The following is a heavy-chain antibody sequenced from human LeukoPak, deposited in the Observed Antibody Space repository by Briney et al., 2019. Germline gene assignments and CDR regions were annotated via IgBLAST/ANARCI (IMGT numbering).Heavy chain of an antibody. J-gene: IGHJ3*02. Sequence: GGSLRLSCAASGFTFSSYSMNWVRQAPGKGLEWVSSISSSSTYIYYADSVKGRFTISRDNAKNSLYLQMNSLRAEDTAVYYCARPRAYDSSGYYQDALAIWGQGTMVTVSS. V-gene: IGHV3-21*01. CDR2: ISSSSTYI. D-gene: IGHD3-22*01. CDR1: GFTFSSYS. CDR3: ARPRAYDSSGYYQDALAI.